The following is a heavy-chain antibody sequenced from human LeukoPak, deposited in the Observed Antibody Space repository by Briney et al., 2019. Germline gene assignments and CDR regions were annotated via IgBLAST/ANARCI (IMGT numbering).Heavy chain of an antibody. CDR2: INPSGGST. CDR3: ARDVRLQDSEEFDY. V-gene: IGHV1-46*01. J-gene: IGHJ4*02. Sequence: ASVKVSCKASGYTFTSYGISWVRQAPGQGLEWMGIINPSGGSTSYAQKFQGRVTMTRDTSTSTVYMELSSLRSEDTAVYYCARDVRLQDSEEFDYWGQGTLVTVSS. D-gene: IGHD5-18*01. CDR1: GYTFTSYG.